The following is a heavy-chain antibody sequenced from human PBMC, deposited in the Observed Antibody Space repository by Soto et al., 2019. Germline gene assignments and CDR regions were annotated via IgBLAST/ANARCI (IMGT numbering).Heavy chain of an antibody. CDR3: VRNGYSSLGV. J-gene: IGHJ6*02. CDR1: GDSIIGTGW. CDR2: VYHSGAT. D-gene: IGHD3-22*01. Sequence: QVQLQESGPGLVRPSGTLSLTCAVSGDSIIGTGWWSWVRQSPGKGLDWIGEVYHSGATNYNPSPKCLGTISVDTSRNPFALNLGSVTPAVTAGYLWVRNGYSSLGVWGQGTTVTVYS. V-gene: IGHV4-4*02.